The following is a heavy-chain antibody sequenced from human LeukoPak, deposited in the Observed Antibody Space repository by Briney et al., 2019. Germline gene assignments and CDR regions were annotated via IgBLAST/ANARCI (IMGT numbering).Heavy chain of an antibody. J-gene: IGHJ4*02. CDR1: GFTFSSYA. CDR3: AKYTTVTTAWFDY. V-gene: IGHV3-23*01. Sequence: GGSLRLSCATSGFTFSSYAMSWVRQAPGKGLEWVSAISGSGGSTYYADSVKGRFTISRDNSKNTLYLQMNSLRAEDTAVYYCAKYTTVTTAWFDYWGQGTLVTVSS. D-gene: IGHD4-11*01. CDR2: ISGSGGST.